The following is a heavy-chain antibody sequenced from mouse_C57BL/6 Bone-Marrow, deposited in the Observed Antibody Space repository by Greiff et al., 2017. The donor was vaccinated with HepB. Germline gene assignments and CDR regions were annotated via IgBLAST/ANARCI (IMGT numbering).Heavy chain of an antibody. CDR1: GFNIKDDY. CDR2: IDPENGDT. CDR3: TTGGYYPYYFDY. J-gene: IGHJ2*01. Sequence: VQLQQSGAELVRPGASVKLSCTASGFNIKDDYMHWVKQRPEQGLEWIGWIDPENGDTEYASKFQGKATITADTSSNTAYLQLSSLTSEDTAVYCCTTGGYYPYYFDYWGQGTTLTVSS. D-gene: IGHD2-3*01. V-gene: IGHV14-4*01.